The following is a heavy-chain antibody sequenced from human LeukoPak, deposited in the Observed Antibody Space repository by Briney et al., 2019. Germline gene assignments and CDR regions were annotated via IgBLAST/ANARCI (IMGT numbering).Heavy chain of an antibody. CDR1: GFTFSSYW. Sequence: GGSLRLSCAASGFTFSSYWMHWVRQAPGKGLVWVSRINSDGSSTSYADSVKGRLTISRDNSKNTLYLQMNSLRAEDTALYFCAKGGIGEVGLDYWGQGTLVTVSS. J-gene: IGHJ4*02. D-gene: IGHD2-15*01. CDR3: AKGGIGEVGLDY. V-gene: IGHV3-74*01. CDR2: INSDGSST.